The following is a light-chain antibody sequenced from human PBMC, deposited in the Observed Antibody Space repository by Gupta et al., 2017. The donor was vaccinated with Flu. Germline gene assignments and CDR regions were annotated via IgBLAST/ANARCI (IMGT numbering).Light chain of an antibody. CDR3: SSYAGTNNEV. CDR1: SSDVGGYNY. Sequence: SVTISCTGTSSDVGGYNYVSWYQQHPGKAPKLMSYEVTKRPSGVPDRFSGSKSGNTASLTVSGLQAEDEADYYCSSYAGTNNEVFGTGTKVTVL. V-gene: IGLV2-8*01. J-gene: IGLJ1*01. CDR2: EVT.